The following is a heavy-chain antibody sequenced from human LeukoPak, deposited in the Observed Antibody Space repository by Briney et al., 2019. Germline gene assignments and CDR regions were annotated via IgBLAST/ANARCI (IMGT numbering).Heavy chain of an antibody. V-gene: IGHV4-34*01. CDR1: GGSFSGYY. CDR2: INHSGST. D-gene: IGHD3-10*01. CDR3: ARALWGYYGSGRAFDY. J-gene: IGHJ4*02. Sequence: SETLSLTCAVYGGSFSGYYWGWIRQPPGKGLEWIGEINHSGSTNYNPSLKSRATISVDTSKNQFSLKLSSVTAADTAVYYCARALWGYYGSGRAFDYWGQGTLVTVSS.